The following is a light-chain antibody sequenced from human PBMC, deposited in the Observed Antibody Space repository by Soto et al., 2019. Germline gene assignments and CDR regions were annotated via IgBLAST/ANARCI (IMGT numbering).Light chain of an antibody. J-gene: IGLJ2*01. CDR2: EVN. V-gene: IGLV2-14*01. Sequence: QSVLTQAASVSGSPGQSITFSCTGTSSDVGGHKYVSWYQQPAGKAPKIIIYEVNNRPSGVSNRFSGSKSGNTAYLTISGLQAEDEADYYCSSYSSSSTDVVFGGGTKVTVL. CDR3: SSYSSSSTDVV. CDR1: SSDVGGHKY.